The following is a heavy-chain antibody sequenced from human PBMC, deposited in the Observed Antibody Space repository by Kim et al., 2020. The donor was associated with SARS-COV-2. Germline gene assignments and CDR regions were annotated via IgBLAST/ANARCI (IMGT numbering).Heavy chain of an antibody. Sequence: SETLSLTCAVYGGSFSGYYWSWIRQPPGKGLEWIGEINHSGSTNYNPSLKSRVTISVDTSKNQFSLKLSSVTAADTAVYYCARVEDYVWGSYRYYFDYWGQGTLVTVSS. CDR2: INHSGST. J-gene: IGHJ4*02. V-gene: IGHV4-34*01. D-gene: IGHD3-16*02. CDR3: ARVEDYVWGSYRYYFDY. CDR1: GGSFSGYY.